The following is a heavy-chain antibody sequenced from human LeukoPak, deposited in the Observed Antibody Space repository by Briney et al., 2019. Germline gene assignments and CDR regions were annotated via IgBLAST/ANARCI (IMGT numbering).Heavy chain of an antibody. V-gene: IGHV3-30*04. CDR3: AREPYYTDV. CDR1: GFTFSNYA. Sequence: PGGSLRLSCAASGFTFSNYAIHWVRQAPGKGLEWVAVISYDGTNKYYADSVKGRFTISRDNFKNTLYLQMTSLRVEDTAVYYCAREPYYTDVWGKGTTVTVSS. J-gene: IGHJ6*03. CDR2: ISYDGTNK.